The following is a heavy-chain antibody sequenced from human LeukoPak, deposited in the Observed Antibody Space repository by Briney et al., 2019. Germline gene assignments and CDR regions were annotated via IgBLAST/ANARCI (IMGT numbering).Heavy chain of an antibody. CDR2: IYYSGST. CDR3: ARVYYYDSSFAFDI. V-gene: IGHV4-59*01. CDR1: GGSISSYY. J-gene: IGHJ3*02. Sequence: SETLSLICTVSGGSISSYYWSWLRQPPGKGLEWIGYIYYSGSTNYNPSLKSRVAISVDTSKNQFSLKLSSVTAADTAVYYCARVYYYDSSFAFDIWGQGTMVTVSS. D-gene: IGHD3-22*01.